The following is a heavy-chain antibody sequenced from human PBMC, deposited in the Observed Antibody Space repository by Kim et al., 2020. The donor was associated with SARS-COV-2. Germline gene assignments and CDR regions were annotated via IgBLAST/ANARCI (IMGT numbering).Heavy chain of an antibody. V-gene: IGHV3-48*02. J-gene: IGHJ4*02. D-gene: IGHD3-3*01. CDR1: GFSFSSYS. CDR3: ARDQSGYPPFDFDY. Sequence: GGSLRLSCAASGFSFSSYSMNWVRQAPGKGLEWVSYISSSSSTIYYADSVKGRFTISRDDAKNSLYLQMNSLRDEDTAVYYCARDQSGYPPFDFDYWGQGTLVTVSS. CDR2: ISSSSSTI.